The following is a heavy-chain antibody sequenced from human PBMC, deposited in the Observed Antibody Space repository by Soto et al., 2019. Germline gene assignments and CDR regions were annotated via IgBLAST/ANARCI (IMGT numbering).Heavy chain of an antibody. D-gene: IGHD6-19*01. J-gene: IGHJ4*02. CDR2: IIPIFGTA. Sequence: QVQLVQSGAEVKKPGSSVKVSCKASGGTFSSYAISWVRQAPGQGLEWLGGIIPIFGTANYAQKIKGGVTITADKSTSTAYMELSRLSSEDTAVYYCGRADAYSSGWTACVYWGQGPIVIVSP. CDR3: GRADAYSSGWTACVY. V-gene: IGHV1-69*06. CDR1: GGTFSSYA.